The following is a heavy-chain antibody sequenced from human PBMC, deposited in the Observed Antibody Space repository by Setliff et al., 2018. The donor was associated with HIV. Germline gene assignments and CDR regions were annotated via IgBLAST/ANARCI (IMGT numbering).Heavy chain of an antibody. D-gene: IGHD2-15*01. CDR1: GFTFSSYG. V-gene: IGHV3-30*18. J-gene: IGHJ6*03. CDR2: ISYDGSNK. Sequence: LRLSCAASGFTFSSYGMHRVRQAPGKGLEWVAVISYDGSNKYYADSVKGRFTISRDNSKNTLYLQMNSLRAEDTAVYYCAKSLEHCSGGSCYSYYYYMDVWGKGTTVTVSS. CDR3: AKSLEHCSGGSCYSYYYYMDV.